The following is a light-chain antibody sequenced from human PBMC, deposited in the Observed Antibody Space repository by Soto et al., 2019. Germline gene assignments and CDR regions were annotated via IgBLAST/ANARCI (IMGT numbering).Light chain of an antibody. CDR3: QQRSNWPPIT. V-gene: IGKV1-9*01. CDR1: QGISSY. Sequence: DIQLTQSPSFLSASVGDRVTITCRASQGISSYLAWYQQKPGKAPKLLIYAVSTLQSGVPSRFSGSGSGTEFTLTISSLEPEDFAVYYCQQRSNWPPITFGQGTRLEIK. J-gene: IGKJ5*01. CDR2: AVS.